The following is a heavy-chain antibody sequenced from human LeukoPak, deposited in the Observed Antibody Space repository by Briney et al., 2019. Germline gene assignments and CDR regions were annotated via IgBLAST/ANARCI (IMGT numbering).Heavy chain of an antibody. V-gene: IGHV4-34*01. CDR2: INHSGST. D-gene: IGHD1-1*01. Sequence: SETLSLTCAVYGGSFSGYYWSWIRQPPGKGREWIGEINHSGSTNYNPSLKSRVTISVDTSKNQFSLKLSSVTAADTAVYYCARRNGSNDAVDYWGQGTLVTVSS. J-gene: IGHJ4*02. CDR1: GGSFSGYY. CDR3: ARRNGSNDAVDY.